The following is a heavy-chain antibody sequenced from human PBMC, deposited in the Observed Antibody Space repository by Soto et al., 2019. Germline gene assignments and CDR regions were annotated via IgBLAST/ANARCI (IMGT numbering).Heavy chain of an antibody. D-gene: IGHD3-22*01. V-gene: IGHV4-61*01. Sequence: KSSETLSLTCTVSGDSVSGASYYWGWIRQPPGRGLEWIGYIYYSGSTTYNPSLKSRVTISVDTSKKQFSLKVSSVTAADTAVYYCARYYFDRNYFDYWGQGALVTV. CDR2: IYYSGST. J-gene: IGHJ4*02. CDR3: ARYYFDRNYFDY. CDR1: GDSVSGASYY.